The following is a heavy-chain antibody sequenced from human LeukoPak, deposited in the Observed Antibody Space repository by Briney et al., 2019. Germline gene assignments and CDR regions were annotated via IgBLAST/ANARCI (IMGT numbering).Heavy chain of an antibody. V-gene: IGHV1-2*02. J-gene: IGHJ4*02. CDR1: GYTFSGYY. CDR3: ARVRTDYDTSGYYYFDY. D-gene: IGHD3-22*01. Sequence: ASVKVSCKASGYTFSGYYLHWVRQAPGQGLEWMGWINPNSGGTTYAQKFQGRVTMTRDTSISTAYMELSGLRSDDTAVYYCARVRTDYDTSGYYYFDYWGQGTLVTVSS. CDR2: INPNSGGT.